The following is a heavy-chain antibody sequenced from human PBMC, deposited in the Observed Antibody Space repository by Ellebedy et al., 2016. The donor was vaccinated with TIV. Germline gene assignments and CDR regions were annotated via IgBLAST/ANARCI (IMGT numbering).Heavy chain of an antibody. J-gene: IGHJ4*02. CDR3: AREGAYDSGGYYELFDY. D-gene: IGHD3-22*01. CDR2: ISGSNGNT. CDR1: GYSFSSYT. V-gene: IGHV1-18*01. Sequence: ASVKVSXXGSGYSFSSYTIGWVRQAPGQGLEWMGWISGSNGNTKYAQKFQDRVTMTTDTSTNTAYMELRSLRSDDTAVYYCAREGAYDSGGYYELFDYWGQGTLVTVSS.